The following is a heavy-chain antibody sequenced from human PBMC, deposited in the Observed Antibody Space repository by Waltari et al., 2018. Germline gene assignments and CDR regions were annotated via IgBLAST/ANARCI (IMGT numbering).Heavy chain of an antibody. CDR3: TRADGYIQLDAFDI. CDR1: GFTFGDYA. J-gene: IGHJ3*02. D-gene: IGHD5-12*01. CDR2: IRSKAYGGTT. V-gene: IGHV3-49*04. Sequence: EVQLVESGGGLVQPGRSLRLSCTASGFTFGDYAMSWVRQAPGKGLEWVGFIRSKAYGGTTEYAASVKGRFTISRDDSKSIAYLQMNSLKTEDTAVYYCTRADGYIQLDAFDIWGQGTMVTVSS.